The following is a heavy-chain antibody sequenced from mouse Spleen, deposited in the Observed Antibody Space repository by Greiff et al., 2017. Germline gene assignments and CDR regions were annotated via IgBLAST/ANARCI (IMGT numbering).Heavy chain of an antibody. CDR1: GYSFTDYN. V-gene: IGHV1-39*01. Sequence: VQLQQPGAELVKPGASVKLSCKASGYSFTDYNMNWVKQSNGKSLEWIGVINPNYGTTSYNQKFKGKATLTVDQSSSTAYMQLNSLTSEDSAVYYCARWLRRGTWFAYWGQGTLVTVSA. J-gene: IGHJ3*01. D-gene: IGHD2-2*01. CDR3: ARWLRRGTWFAY. CDR2: INPNYGTT.